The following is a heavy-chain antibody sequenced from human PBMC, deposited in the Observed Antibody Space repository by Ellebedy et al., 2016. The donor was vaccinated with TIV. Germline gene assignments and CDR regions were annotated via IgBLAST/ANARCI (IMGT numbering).Heavy chain of an antibody. J-gene: IGHJ5*02. Sequence: MPSETLSLTCTVSGGSISSSSYYWGWIRRPPGKGLEWIGSAYFSGRTNYNASLKSRVTLAVDTAKNQFSLKMTSVNAADTAVYYCARRAGGGDYSWFDPWGQGILVTVSS. CDR3: ARRAGGGDYSWFDP. V-gene: IGHV4-39*01. D-gene: IGHD2-15*01. CDR2: AYFSGRT. CDR1: GGSISSSSYY.